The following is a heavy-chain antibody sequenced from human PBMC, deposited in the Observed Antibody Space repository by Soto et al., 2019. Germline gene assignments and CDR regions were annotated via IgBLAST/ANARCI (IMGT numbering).Heavy chain of an antibody. J-gene: IGHJ5*02. Sequence: PGGSLRLSCSFTFSMYSMSWVRQAPGKGLEWVASISSGGSYIKYADSVKGRFTISRDNAKNSVSLQMNSLRVDDTAVYFCTRDKGGSYDSWFDPWGQGTLVTVSS. CDR2: ISSGGSYI. CDR3: TRDKGGSYDSWFDP. D-gene: IGHD1-26*01. CDR1: FTFSMYS. V-gene: IGHV3-21*01.